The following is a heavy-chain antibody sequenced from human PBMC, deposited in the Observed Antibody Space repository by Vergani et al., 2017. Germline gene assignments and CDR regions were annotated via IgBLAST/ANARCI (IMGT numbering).Heavy chain of an antibody. D-gene: IGHD2-15*01. CDR1: GYTFTNYA. V-gene: IGHV7-4-1*02. CDR2: INSNSGNP. J-gene: IGHJ5*02. Sequence: QVQLVQSGSEVKKPGASVKVSCRASGYTFTNYALNWVRQAPGQGLQWMGWINSNSGNPTYAQGFKGRFVFSLDSSFSTSYLQINSLQPEDTAVYYCVRTRSESCTGGSCYSGWFDPWGQGTLVTVSS. CDR3: VRTRSESCTGGSCYSGWFDP.